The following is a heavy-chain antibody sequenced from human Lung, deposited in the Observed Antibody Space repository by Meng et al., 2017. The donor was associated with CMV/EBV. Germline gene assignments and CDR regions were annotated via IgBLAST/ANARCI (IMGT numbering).Heavy chain of an antibody. Sequence: QVEFRESGPALVKPSETLSLTCAVSGDSITNHNWWAWVRQPPGKGLEWIGEIPHRGSSAFNPSLKSRVSMSIDKSKNQFSLKLTSVTAADTAVYHCLRRSGGSVWGQGTLVTVFS. CDR3: LRRSGGSV. D-gene: IGHD3-10*01. V-gene: IGHV4-4*02. CDR1: GDSITNHNW. J-gene: IGHJ1*01. CDR2: IPHRGSS.